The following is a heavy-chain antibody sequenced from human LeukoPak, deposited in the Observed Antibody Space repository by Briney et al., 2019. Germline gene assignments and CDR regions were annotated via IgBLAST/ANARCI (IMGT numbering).Heavy chain of an antibody. CDR1: GFTFSSYG. CDR3: AKERDAAMVTTDY. V-gene: IGHV3-30*02. CDR2: IRYDGSNK. Sequence: GGSLRLSCAASGFTFSSYGMHWVRQAPGKGLEWVAFIRYDGSNKYYADSVKGRFTISRDNSKNTLYLQMNSLRAEDTAVYYCAKERDAAMVTTDYWGQGTLVTVSS. J-gene: IGHJ4*02. D-gene: IGHD5-18*01.